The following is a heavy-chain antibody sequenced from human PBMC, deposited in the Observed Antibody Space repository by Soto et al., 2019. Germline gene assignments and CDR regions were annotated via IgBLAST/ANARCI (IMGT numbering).Heavy chain of an antibody. D-gene: IGHD1-26*01. CDR1: GYTFTSYG. CDR2: ISAYNGNT. V-gene: IGHV1-18*01. J-gene: IGHJ4*02. CDR3: ARDVGRVGDKVGATPPQDY. Sequence: QVQLVQSGAEVKKPGASVKVSCKASGYTFTSYGISWVRQAPGQGLEWMGWISAYNGNTNYAQKLQGRVTMTTDTSTSKAYMELRSLRSDDTAVYYCARDVGRVGDKVGATPPQDYWGQGTLVTVSS.